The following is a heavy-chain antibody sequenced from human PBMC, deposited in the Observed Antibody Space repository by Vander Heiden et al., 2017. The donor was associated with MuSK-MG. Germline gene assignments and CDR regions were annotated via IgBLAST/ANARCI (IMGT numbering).Heavy chain of an antibody. CDR1: GFTLDDYA. CDR3: AKDQSHGAYYDILTGYDY. D-gene: IGHD3-9*01. J-gene: IGHJ4*02. V-gene: IGHV3-9*01. CDR2: ISWNSGSI. Sequence: EVQLVEAGRGLVQPGRSLRLYCAASGFTLDDYAMHWVRQAQGKGLAWVSGISWNSGSIGYADSVKGRFTISRDNAKNSLYLQMNSLRAEDTALYYCAKDQSHGAYYDILTGYDYWGQGTLVTVSS.